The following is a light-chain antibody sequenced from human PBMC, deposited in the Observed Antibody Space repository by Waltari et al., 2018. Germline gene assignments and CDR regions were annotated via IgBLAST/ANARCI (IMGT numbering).Light chain of an antibody. CDR1: ALPTKY. CDR3: YSGDDSGNQEV. V-gene: IGLV3-10*01. J-gene: IGLJ2*01. CDR2: EDT. Sequence: SYELTQPPSVSVSPGPTARITCSGDALPTKYVSWYQQKSGQAPVLVIYEDTERPSGIPERFSGSSSGTMATLTISGAQVEDEADYYCYSGDDSGNQEVFGGGTKLTVL.